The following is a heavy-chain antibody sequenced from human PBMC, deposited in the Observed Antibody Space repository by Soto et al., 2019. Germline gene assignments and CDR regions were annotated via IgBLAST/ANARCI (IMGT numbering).Heavy chain of an antibody. CDR2: IYWDDDK. V-gene: IGHV2-5*02. Sequence: QITLKESGPTLVKPTQTLTLTCTYSGFSLRTTGVGVGWIRQPPGKALEWLGLIYWDDDKRYSPFLKSRLTLTSDISKSQVVLTMTNMGPVDTATYFCAHTWGLPFDYWGPGNLVIVSS. D-gene: IGHD3-16*01. J-gene: IGHJ4*02. CDR1: GFSLRTTGVG. CDR3: AHTWGLPFDY.